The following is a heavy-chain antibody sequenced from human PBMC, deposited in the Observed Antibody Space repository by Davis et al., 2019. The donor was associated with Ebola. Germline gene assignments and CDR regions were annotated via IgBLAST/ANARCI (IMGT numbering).Heavy chain of an antibody. J-gene: IGHJ4*02. CDR2: ISGSGGST. Sequence: GGSLRLSCAASGFTFSSYAMSWVRQAPGKGLEWVSAISGSGGSTYYADSVKGRFTISRDNSKNTLYLQMNSLRAEDTAVYYCAKDSLWFGELLYHPGGSDYWGQGTLVTVSS. D-gene: IGHD3-10*01. CDR1: GFTFSSYA. CDR3: AKDSLWFGELLYHPGGSDY. V-gene: IGHV3-23*01.